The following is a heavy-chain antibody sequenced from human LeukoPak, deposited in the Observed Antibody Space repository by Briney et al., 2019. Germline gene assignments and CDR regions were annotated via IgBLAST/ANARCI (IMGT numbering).Heavy chain of an antibody. V-gene: IGHV1-69*04. CDR1: GGTFSRYA. CDR2: IIPILGIA. D-gene: IGHD3-10*01. Sequence: ASVKVSCKASGGTFSRYAISWVRQAPGQRLEWMGRIIPILGIANYAQKFQGRVTITADKSTSTAYMELSSLRSEDTAVYYCARAAITMVRGLPSEYFQHWGQGTLVTVSS. CDR3: ARAAITMVRGLPSEYFQH. J-gene: IGHJ1*01.